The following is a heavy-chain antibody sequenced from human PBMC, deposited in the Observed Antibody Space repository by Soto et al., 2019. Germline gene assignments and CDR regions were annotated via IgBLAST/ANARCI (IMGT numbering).Heavy chain of an antibody. J-gene: IGHJ3*02. D-gene: IGHD1-26*01. V-gene: IGHV3-30*04. CDR3: AREGSGAAGIGNAFDI. CDR2: ISYDGSNK. CDR1: GFTFSSYA. Sequence: GGSLRLSCAASGFTFSSYAMHWVRQAPGKGLEWVAVISYDGSNKYYADSVKGRFTISRDNSKNTLYLQMNSLRAEDTAVYYCAREGSGAAGIGNAFDIWGQGTMVTVSS.